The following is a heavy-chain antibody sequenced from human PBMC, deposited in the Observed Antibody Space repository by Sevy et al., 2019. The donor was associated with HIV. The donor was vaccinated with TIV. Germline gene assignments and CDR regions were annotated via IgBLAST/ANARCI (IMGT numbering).Heavy chain of an antibody. Sequence: ASVKVSCKVSGYTLTELSMHWVRQAPGKGLEWMGGFDPEDGETIYAQKFQGRVTMTEDTSTDTAYMELSSLRSDDTAVYYCATPSPNYYGSGSYYSHWGQGTLVTVSS. CDR2: FDPEDGET. V-gene: IGHV1-24*01. J-gene: IGHJ4*02. D-gene: IGHD3-10*01. CDR3: ATPSPNYYGSGSYYSH. CDR1: GYTLTELS.